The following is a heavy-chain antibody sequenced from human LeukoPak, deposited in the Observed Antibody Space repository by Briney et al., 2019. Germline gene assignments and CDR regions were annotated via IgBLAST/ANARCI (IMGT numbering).Heavy chain of an antibody. CDR3: AKRSRDYGDPRRYYYGMDV. J-gene: IGHJ6*02. CDR1: GFTFSSYA. CDR2: ISGSGGST. Sequence: PGRSLRLSCAASGFTFSSYAMSWVRQAPGKGLEWVSAISGSGGSTYYADSVKGRFTISRDNSKNTLYLQMNSLRAEDTAVYYCAKRSRDYGDPRRYYYGMDVWGQGTTVTVSS. D-gene: IGHD4-17*01. V-gene: IGHV3-23*01.